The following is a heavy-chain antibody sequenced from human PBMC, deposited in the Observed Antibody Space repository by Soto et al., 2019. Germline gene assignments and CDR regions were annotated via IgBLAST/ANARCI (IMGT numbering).Heavy chain of an antibody. CDR1: GGTFSSYA. CDR3: ASHGYSYGYLFDY. Sequence: QVQLVQSGAEVKKPGSSVKVSCKASGGTFSSYAISWVRQAPGQGLEWMVGIIPIFGTANYAQKFQGRVTITADESTSTAYMELSSLRSDDTAVYYCASHGYSYGYLFDYWGHGTQVTVSS. V-gene: IGHV1-69*12. D-gene: IGHD5-18*01. CDR2: IIPIFGTA. J-gene: IGHJ4*01.